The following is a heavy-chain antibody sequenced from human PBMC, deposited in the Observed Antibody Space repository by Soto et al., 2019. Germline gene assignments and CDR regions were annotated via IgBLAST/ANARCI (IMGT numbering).Heavy chain of an antibody. CDR1: GGTFSSYA. Sequence: ASVKVSCKASGGTFSSYAISWVRQAPGQGLEWMGGIIPIFGTANYAQKFQGRVTITADESTSTAYMELSSLRSEDTAVYYCARGSVDIVATSHFDYWGQGTLVTVSS. CDR2: IIPIFGTA. J-gene: IGHJ4*02. D-gene: IGHD5-12*01. CDR3: ARGSVDIVATSHFDY. V-gene: IGHV1-69*13.